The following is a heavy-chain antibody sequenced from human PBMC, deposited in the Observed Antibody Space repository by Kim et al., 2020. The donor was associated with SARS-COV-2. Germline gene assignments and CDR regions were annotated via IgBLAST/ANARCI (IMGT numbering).Heavy chain of an antibody. CDR3: ARGRVGAHGY. D-gene: IGHD1-26*01. V-gene: IGHV4-34*01. CDR1: GGSFSGYY. CDR2: INHSGST. Sequence: SETLSLTCAVYGGSFSGYYWSWIRQPPGKGLEWIGEINHSGSTNYNPSLKSRVTISVDTSKNQFSLKLSSVTAADTAVYYCARGRVGAHGYWGQGTLVTVSS. J-gene: IGHJ4*02.